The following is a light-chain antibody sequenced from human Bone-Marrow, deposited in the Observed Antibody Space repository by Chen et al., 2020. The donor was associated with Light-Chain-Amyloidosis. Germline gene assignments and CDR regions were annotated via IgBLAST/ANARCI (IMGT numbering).Light chain of an antibody. CDR2: DDS. CDR1: NIGSTS. J-gene: IGLJ3*02. CDR3: QVWDRSSDRPV. Sequence: SYVLTQPSSGSVAPGQTATMAGGGNNIGSTSVHWYQQTPGQAPLLVVYDDSDRPSGIPERLSGSNSGNTATLTISRVEAGDEAGYYCQVWDRSSDRPVFGGGTMLSVL. V-gene: IGLV3-21*02.